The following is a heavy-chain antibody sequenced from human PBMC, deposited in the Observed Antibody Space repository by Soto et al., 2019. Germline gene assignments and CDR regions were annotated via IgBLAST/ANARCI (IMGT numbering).Heavy chain of an antibody. Sequence: GTLRLCCAVAGLGVSTSYILWVRQAPGKGLECVSITYTGGSTHYADSVKRRFTVSRDDSRNTLYLQMNSLRAEDTAVYYCARDPPITSDYAMDVWGQGTTVTVSS. CDR2: TYTGGST. CDR3: ARDPPITSDYAMDV. D-gene: IGHD1-20*01. CDR1: GLGVSTSY. J-gene: IGHJ6*02. V-gene: IGHV3-53*01.